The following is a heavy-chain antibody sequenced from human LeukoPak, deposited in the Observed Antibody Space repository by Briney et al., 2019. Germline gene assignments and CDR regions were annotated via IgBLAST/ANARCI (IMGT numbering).Heavy chain of an antibody. CDR2: INHSGST. Sequence: SETLSLTCAVYGGSFSGYYWSWIRQPPGKGLEWIGEINHSGSTNYNPSLKSRVTISVDTSKNQFSLKLSSVTAAATAVYYCARDLYCSGGSCYGGAVDYWGQGTLVTVSS. V-gene: IGHV4-34*01. CDR1: GGSFSGYY. J-gene: IGHJ4*02. D-gene: IGHD2-15*01. CDR3: ARDLYCSGGSCYGGAVDY.